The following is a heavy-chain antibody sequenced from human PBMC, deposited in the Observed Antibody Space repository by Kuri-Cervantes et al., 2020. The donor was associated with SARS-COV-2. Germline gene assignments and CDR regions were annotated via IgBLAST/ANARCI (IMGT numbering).Heavy chain of an antibody. V-gene: IGHV1-24*01. CDR2: FDPEDGET. J-gene: IGHJ4*02. D-gene: IGHD5-12*01. CDR3: ARVVWLRASGGYDY. CDR1: GYTLTELS. Sequence: ASVKVSCKVSGYTLTELSMHWVRQAPGKGLEWMGGFDPEDGETIYAQKFQGRVTMTEDTSTSTAYMELRSLRSDDTAVYYCARVVWLRASGGYDYWGQGTLVTVSS.